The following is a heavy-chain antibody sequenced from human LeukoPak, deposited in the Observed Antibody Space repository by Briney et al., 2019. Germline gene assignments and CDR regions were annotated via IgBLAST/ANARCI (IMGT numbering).Heavy chain of an antibody. J-gene: IGHJ4*02. CDR2: IYYSGST. Sequence: KPSETLSLTCTVSGGSISSYCWSWSRQPPGKGLEWIGYIYYSGSTNYNPSLKSRVTISVDTSKNQFSLNLTSVTAADTAVYYCARGRDGYNLRSPIDYWGQGTLVTVSS. V-gene: IGHV4-59*01. D-gene: IGHD5-24*01. CDR3: ARGRDGYNLRSPIDY. CDR1: GGSISSYC.